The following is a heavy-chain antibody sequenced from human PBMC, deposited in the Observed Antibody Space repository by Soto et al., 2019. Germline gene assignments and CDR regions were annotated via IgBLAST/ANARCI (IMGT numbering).Heavy chain of an antibody. D-gene: IGHD3-10*01. CDR2: ISHEATA. J-gene: IGHJ1*01. V-gene: IGHV4-4*02. CDR3: ARHSGTNQGD. Sequence: QVQLQESGPGLVKPSGTLSLTCVVSGVSISSRNWWSWVRQPPGMGLEWIGEISHEATAAYNPSLRNRVTISMDKPKNQFSLKLNSVTGADTAIYYCARHSGTNQGDWGQGTLVTVSS. CDR1: GVSISSRNW.